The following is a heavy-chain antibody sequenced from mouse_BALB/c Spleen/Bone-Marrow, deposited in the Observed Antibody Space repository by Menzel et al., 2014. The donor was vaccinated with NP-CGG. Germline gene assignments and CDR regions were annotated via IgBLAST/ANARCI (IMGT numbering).Heavy chain of an antibody. J-gene: IGHJ4*01. V-gene: IGHV14-3*02. CDR2: IDPANGNT. CDR1: GFNIKDTY. CDR3: ARYYYAMDY. Sequence: EVKLMESGAELVKPGASVKLSCTASGFNIKDTYMHWVKQRPEQGLEWIGRIDPANGNTKYDPKFQGKATITADTSSNTAYLQLSNLTSEDTSVYYCARYYYAMDYWGQGTSVTVSS.